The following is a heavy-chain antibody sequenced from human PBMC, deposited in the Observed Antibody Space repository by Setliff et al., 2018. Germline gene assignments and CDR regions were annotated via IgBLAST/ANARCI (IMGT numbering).Heavy chain of an antibody. V-gene: IGHV4-4*02. CDR2: IYHSGST. D-gene: IGHD3-16*02. CDR1: GGSISSSNW. Sequence: SETLSLTCAVSGGSISSSNWWSWVRQPPGKGLEWIGEIYHSGSTNYNPSLKSRVTISVDRSKNQFSLKLSSVTAADTAVYYCARASGGVIAPYFDYWGQGTLVTVSS. J-gene: IGHJ4*02. CDR3: ARASGGVIAPYFDY.